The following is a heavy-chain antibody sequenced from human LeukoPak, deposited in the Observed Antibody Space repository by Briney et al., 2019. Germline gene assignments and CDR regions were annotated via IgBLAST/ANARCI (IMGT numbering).Heavy chain of an antibody. D-gene: IGHD3-3*01. CDR3: ARAYDFWSGYAFGY. Sequence: PGGSLRLSCAASGFTFSSYAMSWIRQPPGKGLEWIGEINHSGSTNYNPSLKSRVTISVDTSKNQFSLKLSSVTAADTAVYYCARAYDFWSGYAFGYWGQGTLVTVSS. CDR2: INHSGST. CDR1: GFTFSSYA. V-gene: IGHV4-34*01. J-gene: IGHJ4*02.